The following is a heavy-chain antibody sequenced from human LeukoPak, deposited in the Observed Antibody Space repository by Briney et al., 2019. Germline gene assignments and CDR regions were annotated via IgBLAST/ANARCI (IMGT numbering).Heavy chain of an antibody. J-gene: IGHJ4*02. D-gene: IGHD6-19*01. V-gene: IGHV3-23*01. CDR2: ISGSGGST. CDR3: AKGQTAAVAPST. CDR1: GFSFNNFG. Sequence: GGSLRLSCVASGFSFNNFGMSWVRQAPGKGLEWVSAISGSGGSTYYADSVKGRFTISRDNSKNTLYLQMNSLRAEDTAVYYCAKGQTAAVAPSTWGQGTLVTVSS.